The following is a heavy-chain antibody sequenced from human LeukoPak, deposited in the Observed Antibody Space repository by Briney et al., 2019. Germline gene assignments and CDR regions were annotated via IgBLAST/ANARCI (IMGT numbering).Heavy chain of an antibody. CDR1: GFTFSSYA. V-gene: IGHV3-30-3*01. CDR2: ISYDGSNK. CDR3: ARDPLICSSTGCLYYYYYYMDV. Sequence: GGSLRLSCAASGFTFSSYAMHWVRQAPGKGLEWVAVISYDGSNKYYADSVKGRFTISRDNSKNTLYLQMNSLRAEDTAVYYCARDPLICSSTGCLYYYYYYMDVWGKGTTVTVSS. D-gene: IGHD2-2*01. J-gene: IGHJ6*03.